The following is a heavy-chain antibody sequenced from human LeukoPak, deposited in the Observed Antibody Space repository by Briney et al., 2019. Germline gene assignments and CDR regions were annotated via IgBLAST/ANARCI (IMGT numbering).Heavy chain of an antibody. CDR3: ARDSSGWSDAFDI. CDR1: GGSFSGYY. V-gene: IGHV4-34*01. CDR2: INHSGST. Sequence: SETLSLTCAVYGGSFSGYYWSWIRQPPGKGLEWIGEINHSGSTNYNPSLKSRVTISVDTSKNQFSLKLSSVTAADTAVYYCARDSSGWSDAFDIWGQGTMVTVSS. J-gene: IGHJ3*02. D-gene: IGHD6-19*01.